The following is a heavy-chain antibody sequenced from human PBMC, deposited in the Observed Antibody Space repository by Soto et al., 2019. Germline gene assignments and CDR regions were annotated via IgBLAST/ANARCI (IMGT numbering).Heavy chain of an antibody. J-gene: IGHJ1*01. Sequence: PSETLSLTCTVSGGSISSYYWSWIRQPPGKGLEWIGYIYYSGSTNYNPSLKSRVTISRDTSKNEFSLKLTSVTAADTAIYYCARGDSDLAVSEAAYWGQGTLVTVS. CDR1: GGSISSYY. V-gene: IGHV4-59*01. CDR2: IYYSGST. D-gene: IGHD2-15*01. CDR3: ARGDSDLAVSEAAY.